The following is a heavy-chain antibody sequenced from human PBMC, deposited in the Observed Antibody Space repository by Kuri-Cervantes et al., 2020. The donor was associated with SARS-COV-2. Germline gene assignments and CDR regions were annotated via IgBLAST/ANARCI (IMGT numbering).Heavy chain of an antibody. CDR2: ISWDGGST. CDR1: GFTFSSYT. V-gene: IGHV3-43*01. Sequence: GESLKLSCAASGFTFSSYTMHWVRQAPGKGLEWVSLISWDGGSTYYADSVKGRFTISRDNSKNSLYLQMNSLRTEDTALYHCAKGYSGSPWGMDVWGQGTTVTVSS. J-gene: IGHJ6*02. CDR3: AKGYSGSPWGMDV. D-gene: IGHD1-26*01.